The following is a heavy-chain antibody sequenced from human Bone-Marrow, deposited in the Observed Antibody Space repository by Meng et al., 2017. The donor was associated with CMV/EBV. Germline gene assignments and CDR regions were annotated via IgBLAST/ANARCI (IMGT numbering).Heavy chain of an antibody. CDR3: AKDRRHSGGYYGDFDY. V-gene: IGHV3-23*01. CDR2: ISGSGDST. Sequence: GESLKISCTASEFTFSDYYMTWVRQTPGKGLEWVSAISGSGDSTFYADSVRGRFTISRDNSKNMLYLQMKTLRAEDTAVYSCAKDRRHSGGYYGDFDYWGQGTLVTVSS. CDR1: EFTFSDYY. D-gene: IGHD1-26*01. J-gene: IGHJ4*02.